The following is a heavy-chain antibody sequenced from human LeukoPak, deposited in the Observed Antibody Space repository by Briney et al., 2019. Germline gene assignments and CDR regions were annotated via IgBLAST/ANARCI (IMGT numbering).Heavy chain of an antibody. CDR3: ARDVGARLSGF. V-gene: IGHV4-4*02. J-gene: IGHJ4*02. D-gene: IGHD6-6*01. CDR1: GGSISSINW. Sequence: SETLSLTCAVSGGSISSINWWSWVRQPPGKGLEWIGEIYHSGNANYNPSLKTRVTMSVDKSKNQFSLILSSVTAADTAVYYCARDVGARLSGFWGQGTLVTVSS. CDR2: IYHSGNA.